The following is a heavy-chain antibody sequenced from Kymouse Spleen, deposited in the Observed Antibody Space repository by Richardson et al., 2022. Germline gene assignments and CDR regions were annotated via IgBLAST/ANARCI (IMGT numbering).Heavy chain of an antibody. J-gene: IGHJ5*02. CDR2: IYYSGST. V-gene: IGHV4-39*01. D-gene: IGHD3-9*01. CDR3: ARQYYDILTGYYPNWFDP. CDR1: GGSISSSSYY. Sequence: LQLQESGPGLVKPSETLSLTCTVSGGSISSSSYYWGWIRQPPGKGLEWIGSIYYSGSTYYNPSLKSRVTISVDTSKNQFSLKLSSVTAADTAVYYCARQYYDILTGYYPNWFDPWGQGTLVTVSS.